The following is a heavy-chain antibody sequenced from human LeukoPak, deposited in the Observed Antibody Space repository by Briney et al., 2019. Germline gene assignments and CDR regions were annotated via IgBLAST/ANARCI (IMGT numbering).Heavy chain of an antibody. V-gene: IGHV4-39*07. CDR3: ARDLRQQRDAFDI. Sequence: PSETLSLTCTVSGGSISSSSYYWGWIRQPPGKGLEWIGSIYYSGSTYYNPSLKSRVTISVDTSKNQFSLKLSSVTAADTAVYYCARDLRQQRDAFDIWGQGTMVTVSS. CDR1: GGSISSSSYY. CDR2: IYYSGST. D-gene: IGHD6-13*01. J-gene: IGHJ3*02.